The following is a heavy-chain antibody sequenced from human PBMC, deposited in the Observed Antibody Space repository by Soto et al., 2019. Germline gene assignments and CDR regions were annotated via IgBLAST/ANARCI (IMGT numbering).Heavy chain of an antibody. Sequence: PSETLSLTCTVSGGSINTFYWSWVRQPAGKGLEWIGRTFSSGSTSFNPSLESRVAMSVDTSKNHFSLNLSSVTAADMAVYYCAREGSYSAYNFGNGIQLWSFDFWGQGALVTVSS. D-gene: IGHD5-12*01. V-gene: IGHV4-4*07. J-gene: IGHJ4*02. CDR1: GGSINTFY. CDR2: TFSSGST. CDR3: AREGSYSAYNFGNGIQLWSFDF.